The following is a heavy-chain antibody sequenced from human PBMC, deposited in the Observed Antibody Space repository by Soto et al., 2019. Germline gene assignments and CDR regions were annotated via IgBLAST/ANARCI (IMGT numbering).Heavy chain of an antibody. CDR2: INHSGST. Sequence: SETLSLTCAVYGGSFSGYYWSWIRQPPGKGLEWIGEINHSGSTNYNPSLKSRVTISVDTSKNQFSLKLSSVTAADTAVYYCARAEAGSHYYYYYGMDVWGQGTTVTVSS. CDR3: ARAEAGSHYYYYYGMDV. CDR1: GGSFSGYY. J-gene: IGHJ6*02. V-gene: IGHV4-34*01. D-gene: IGHD1-26*01.